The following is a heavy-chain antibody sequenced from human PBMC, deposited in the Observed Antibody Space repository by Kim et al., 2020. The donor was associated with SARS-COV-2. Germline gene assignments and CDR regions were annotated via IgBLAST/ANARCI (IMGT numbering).Heavy chain of an antibody. CDR1: GFTFSSYG. V-gene: IGHV3-30*18. J-gene: IGHJ6*02. D-gene: IGHD3-22*01. CDR2: ISYDGSNK. CDR3: AKDIEGITMIVVVIPYYYYGMDV. Sequence: GGSLRLSCAASGFTFSSYGMHWVRQAPGKGLEWVAAISYDGSNKYYVDSVKGRFTISRDNSKNTLYLQMNSLRAEDTAVYYCAKDIEGITMIVVVIPYYYYGMDVWGQGTTVTVSS.